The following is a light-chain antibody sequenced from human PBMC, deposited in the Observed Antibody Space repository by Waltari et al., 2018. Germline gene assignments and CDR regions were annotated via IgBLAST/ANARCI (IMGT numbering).Light chain of an antibody. CDR3: QHYVRLPAM. J-gene: IGKJ1*01. V-gene: IGKV3-20*01. CDR1: QSVSRA. Sequence: EIVLTQSPGSLSSSPGERVTLSCRASQSVSRALAWYQQKPGQAPRLLIFGASNRATGIPDRFSGSGSETDFSLTISRLEPEDFAVYYCQHYVRLPAMFGRGTKVEIK. CDR2: GAS.